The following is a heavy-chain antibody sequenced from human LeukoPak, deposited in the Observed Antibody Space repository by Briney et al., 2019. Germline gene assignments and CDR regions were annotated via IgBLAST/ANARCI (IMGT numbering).Heavy chain of an antibody. Sequence: ASVKVSCKASGYTFTSYDINWVRQATGQGLEWMGWMNPNSGNTGYAQKFQGRVTITRNTSISTAYMELSSLRSEDTAVYYCARDTCTNGVCSLDYWGQGTLVTVSS. V-gene: IGHV1-8*02. D-gene: IGHD2-8*01. CDR2: MNPNSGNT. CDR1: GYTFTSYD. CDR3: ARDTCTNGVCSLDY. J-gene: IGHJ4*02.